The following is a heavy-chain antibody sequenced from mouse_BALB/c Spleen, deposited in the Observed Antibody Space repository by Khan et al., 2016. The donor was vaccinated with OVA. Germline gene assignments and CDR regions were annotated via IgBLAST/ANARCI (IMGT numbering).Heavy chain of an antibody. CDR1: GFAFSSYD. V-gene: IGHV5-12-1*01. CDR3: TRTHYYGSNYYFDY. CDR2: ISIGGGTT. Sequence: EVELVESGGGLVKPGGSLKLSCAASGFAFSSYDMSWVRQTPEKRLEWVAFISIGGGTTYYPDTLKGRFTISRDNAKNTLYLQLNSLKSEDTAMYYCTRTHYYGSNYYFDYWGQGTTLTVSS. J-gene: IGHJ2*01. D-gene: IGHD1-1*01.